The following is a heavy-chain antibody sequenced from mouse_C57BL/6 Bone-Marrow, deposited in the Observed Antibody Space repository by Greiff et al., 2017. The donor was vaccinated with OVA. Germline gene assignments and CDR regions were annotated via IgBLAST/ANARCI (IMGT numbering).Heavy chain of an antibody. J-gene: IGHJ2*01. D-gene: IGHD2-3*01. CDR1: GYTFTSYG. CDR3: ARFNDLYYFDY. Sequence: VQLQQSGAELARPGASVKLSCKASGYTFTSYGISWVKQRTGQGLEWIGEIYPRSGNTYYTEKFKGKATLTADKSSSTAYMELRSLTSEDSADYFWARFNDLYYFDYWGQGTTLTVSS. CDR2: IYPRSGNT. V-gene: IGHV1-81*01.